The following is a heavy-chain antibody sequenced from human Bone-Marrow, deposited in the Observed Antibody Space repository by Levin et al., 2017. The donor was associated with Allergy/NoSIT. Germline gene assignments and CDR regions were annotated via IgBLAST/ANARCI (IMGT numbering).Heavy chain of an antibody. V-gene: IGHV3-23*01. CDR1: GFTFSSYA. Sequence: QPGGSLRLSCAASGFTFSSYAMSWVRQAPGKGLEWVSAISGSGGSTYYADSVKGRFTISRDNSKNTLYLQMNSLRAEDTAVYYCAVKRITMIVVPTYYFDYWGQGTLVTVSS. J-gene: IGHJ4*02. CDR2: ISGSGGST. D-gene: IGHD3-22*01. CDR3: AVKRITMIVVPTYYFDY.